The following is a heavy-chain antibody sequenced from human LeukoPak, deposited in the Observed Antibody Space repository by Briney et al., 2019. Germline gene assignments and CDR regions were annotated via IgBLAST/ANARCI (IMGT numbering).Heavy chain of an antibody. CDR1: GDSISSSNYY. Sequence: WETLSLTCTVSGDSISSSNYYWGWIRQPPGKGLEWIGSIYYSGSTYYNPSLKSRVTISVDTSRNQFSLKLSSVTAADTAVYYCARRRGALDSWGQGTLVTVSS. CDR3: ARRRGALDS. CDR2: IYYSGST. D-gene: IGHD1-26*01. V-gene: IGHV4-39*01. J-gene: IGHJ4*02.